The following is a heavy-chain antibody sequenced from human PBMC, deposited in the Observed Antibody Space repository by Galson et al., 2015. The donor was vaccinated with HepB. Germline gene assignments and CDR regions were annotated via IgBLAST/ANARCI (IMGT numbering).Heavy chain of an antibody. CDR3: ARAFGGDGYVGTIQLWLRWAGMDV. J-gene: IGHJ6*02. CDR1: GYTFTSYA. CDR2: INAGNGNT. D-gene: IGHD5-18*01. V-gene: IGHV1-3*01. Sequence: SVKVSCKASGYTFTSYAMHWVRQAPGQRLEWMGWINAGNGNTKYSQKFQGRVTITRDTSASTAYMELSSLRSEDTAVYYCARAFGGDGYVGTIQLWLRWAGMDVWGQGTTVTVSS.